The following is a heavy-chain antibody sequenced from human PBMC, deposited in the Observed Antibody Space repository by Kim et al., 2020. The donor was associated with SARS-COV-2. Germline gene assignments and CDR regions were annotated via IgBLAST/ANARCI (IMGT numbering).Heavy chain of an antibody. CDR2: IRSKAYGGTT. D-gene: IGHD6-13*01. J-gene: IGHJ6*02. CDR3: TRDLHSSSWYYYYYYGMDV. CDR1: GFTFGDYA. V-gene: IGHV3-49*03. Sequence: GGSLRLSCTASGFTFGDYAMSWSRQAPGKGLEWVGFIRSKAYGGTTEYAASVKGRFTISRDDSKSIAYLQMNSLKTEDTAVYYCTRDLHSSSWYYYYYYGMDVWGQGTTVTVSS.